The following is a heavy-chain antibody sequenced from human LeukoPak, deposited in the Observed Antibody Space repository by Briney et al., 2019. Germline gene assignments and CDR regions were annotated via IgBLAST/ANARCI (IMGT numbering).Heavy chain of an antibody. J-gene: IGHJ4*02. D-gene: IGHD6-19*01. CDR3: AREKQWLVWGNYFDY. Sequence: PSETLSLTXTVSGGSISSSSYYWGWVRQPPGRGLEWIGSIYYSGSTYYNPSLKSRVTISVDTSKNQFSLKLSSVTAADTAVYYCAREKQWLVWGNYFDYWGQGTLVTVSS. CDR1: GGSISSSSYY. CDR2: IYYSGST. V-gene: IGHV4-39*01.